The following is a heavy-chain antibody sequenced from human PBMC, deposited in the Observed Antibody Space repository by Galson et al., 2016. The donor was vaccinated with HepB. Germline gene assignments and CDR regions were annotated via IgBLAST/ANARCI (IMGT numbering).Heavy chain of an antibody. D-gene: IGHD6-19*01. V-gene: IGHV4-4*02. CDR1: GGSISSSNW. CDR3: ARDRQWLAPYYYYGMDV. Sequence: SETLSLTCAVSGGSISSSNWWSWVRQPPGKGLEWIGEIYHSGSTNYNPSLQSRVTISVDKSKNQVSLRLSSVTAADTAVYYCARDRQWLAPYYYYGMDVWGQGTTVTVSS. J-gene: IGHJ6*02. CDR2: IYHSGST.